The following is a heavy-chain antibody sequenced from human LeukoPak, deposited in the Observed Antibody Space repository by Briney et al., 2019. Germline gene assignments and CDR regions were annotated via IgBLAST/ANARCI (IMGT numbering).Heavy chain of an antibody. CDR3: ARDFYSGDYVNYFDY. CDR1: GGSFSGYY. D-gene: IGHD4-17*01. Sequence: LSLTCAVYGGSFSGYYWSWIRQAPGKGLEWVSYISSSSSTIYYADSVKGRFTISRDNAKNSLYLQMNSLRAEDTAVYYCARDFYSGDYVNYFDYWGQGTLVTVSS. CDR2: ISSSSSTI. J-gene: IGHJ4*02. V-gene: IGHV3-11*04.